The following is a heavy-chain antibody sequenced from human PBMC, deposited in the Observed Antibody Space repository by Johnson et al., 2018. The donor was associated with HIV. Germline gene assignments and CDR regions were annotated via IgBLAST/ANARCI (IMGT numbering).Heavy chain of an antibody. J-gene: IGHJ3*02. CDR1: GFPFSNAW. V-gene: IGHV3-15*01. CDR2: VKSKTDGGTT. D-gene: IGHD1-26*01. CDR3: TTRRVVGATPTPDDAFDI. Sequence: VQLVESGGGLVKPGGSPRLSCAASGFPFSNAWMNWVRQAPGKGLEWVGRVKSKTDGGTTDYAAPVKGRFTISRDDSKKTLYLQMSSLKTEDTAVFYCTTRRVVGATPTPDDAFDIWGQGTMVTVSS.